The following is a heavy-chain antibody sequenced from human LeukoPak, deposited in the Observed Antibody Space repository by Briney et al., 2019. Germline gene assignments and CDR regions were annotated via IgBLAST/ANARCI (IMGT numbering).Heavy chain of an antibody. Sequence: PGGSLRLSCAASGFTFSSKWMHWVRQAPGKGLVWVSRIHKDGSSTTYADSVKGRFTFSRDNAKNTLYLQMNSLRAEDTAMYYCAREAYGSGNYYSDYWGQGTLVTVSS. J-gene: IGHJ4*02. CDR3: AREAYGSGNYYSDY. CDR1: GFTFSSKW. D-gene: IGHD3-10*01. V-gene: IGHV3-74*01. CDR2: IHKDGSST.